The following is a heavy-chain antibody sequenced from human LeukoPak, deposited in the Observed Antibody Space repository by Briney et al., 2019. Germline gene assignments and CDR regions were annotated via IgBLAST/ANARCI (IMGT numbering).Heavy chain of an antibody. Sequence: ASVKVSCKATGYTFTSYGISWVRQAPGQGLEWMGWISAYNGNTNYAQKLQGRVTMTTDTSTSTAYTELRSLRSDDTAVYYCARDQPNWLCFGELRRDYWGQGTLVTVSS. CDR1: GYTFTSYG. J-gene: IGHJ4*02. V-gene: IGHV1-18*01. CDR2: ISAYNGNT. CDR3: ARDQPNWLCFGELRRDY. D-gene: IGHD3-10*01.